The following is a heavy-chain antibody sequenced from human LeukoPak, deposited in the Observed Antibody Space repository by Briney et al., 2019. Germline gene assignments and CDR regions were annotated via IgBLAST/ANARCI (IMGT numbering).Heavy chain of an antibody. CDR1: GGSISSGDYY. J-gene: IGHJ4*02. CDR2: IYYSGST. D-gene: IGHD2-2*01. Sequence: SETLSLTCTVSGGSISSGDYYWSWIRQPPGKGLEWIGYIYYSGSTYYNPSPKSRVTISVDTSKNQFSLKLSSVTAADTAVYYCARFVVVPAATEYYFDYWGQGTLVIVSS. CDR3: ARFVVVPAATEYYFDY. V-gene: IGHV4-30-4*08.